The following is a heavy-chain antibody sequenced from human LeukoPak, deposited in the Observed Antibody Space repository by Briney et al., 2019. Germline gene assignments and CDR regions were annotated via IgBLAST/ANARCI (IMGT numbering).Heavy chain of an antibody. CDR2: IIPIFGTA. CDR3: ARAPEMATLHFDY. D-gene: IGHD5-24*01. V-gene: IGHV1-69*05. Sequence: SVKVSCKASGGTFSGYAISWVRQAPGQGLEWMGGIIPIFGTANYAQKFQGRVTITTDESTSTAYMELSSLRSEDTAVYYCARAPEMATLHFDYWGQGTLVTVSS. J-gene: IGHJ4*02. CDR1: GGTFSGYA.